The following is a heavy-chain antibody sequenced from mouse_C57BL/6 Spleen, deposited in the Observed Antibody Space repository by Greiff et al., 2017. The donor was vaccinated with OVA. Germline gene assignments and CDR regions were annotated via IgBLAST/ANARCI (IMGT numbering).Heavy chain of an antibody. CDR1: GYTFTSYW. CDR3: ARRCITTVVGNFDY. J-gene: IGHJ2*01. V-gene: IGHV1-59*01. CDR2: IDPSDSYT. D-gene: IGHD1-1*01. Sequence: QVHVKQPGAELVRPGTSVKLSCKASGYTFTSYWMHWVKQRPGQGLEWIGVIDPSDSYTHYNQKFKGKATLTVDTSSSTAYMQLSSLTSEDSAVYYCARRCITTVVGNFDYWGQGTTLTVSS.